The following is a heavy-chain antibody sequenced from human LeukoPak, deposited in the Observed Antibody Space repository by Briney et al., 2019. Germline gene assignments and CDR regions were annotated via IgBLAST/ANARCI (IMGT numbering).Heavy chain of an antibody. CDR1: GGSINNYY. Sequence: SETLSLTCTVSGGSINNYYWSWIRQPAGKGLEWIGHIYSSGSTNYNPSLKSRVTMSVDTSKNQFSLRLTSVSAADTAVYYCSRGVGSYGSQDYFWGQGTLVTVSS. J-gene: IGHJ4*02. CDR2: IYSSGST. V-gene: IGHV4-4*07. CDR3: SRGVGSYGSQDYF. D-gene: IGHD5-18*01.